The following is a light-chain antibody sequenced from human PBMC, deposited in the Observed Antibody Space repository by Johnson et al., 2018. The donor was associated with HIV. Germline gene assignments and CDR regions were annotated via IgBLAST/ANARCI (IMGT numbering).Light chain of an antibody. Sequence: QSVLTQPPSVSAAPGQKVTISCSGSSSNIENYFVSWYQQLPGAATRLLIYEDYKRPSGIPDRFSGSKSGASATLGITGLQTGDEADSYGGVWDASLSPHFVFGTGTTITVL. CDR2: EDY. J-gene: IGLJ1*01. V-gene: IGLV1-51*02. CDR3: GVWDASLSPHFV. CDR1: SSNIENYF.